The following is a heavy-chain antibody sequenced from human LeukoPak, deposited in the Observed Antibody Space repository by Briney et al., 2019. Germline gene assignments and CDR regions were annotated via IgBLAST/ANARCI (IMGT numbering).Heavy chain of an antibody. CDR1: GFTFSSYG. CDR3: AREYDILTRFAFDI. Sequence: PGGSLRLSCAASGFTFSSYGMHWVRQAPGKGLEWVAVIWYDGSNKYYADSVKGRFTISRDNSKNTLYLQMNSLRAEDTAVHYCAREYDILTRFAFDIWGQGTMVTVSS. D-gene: IGHD3-9*01. J-gene: IGHJ3*02. CDR2: IWYDGSNK. V-gene: IGHV3-33*01.